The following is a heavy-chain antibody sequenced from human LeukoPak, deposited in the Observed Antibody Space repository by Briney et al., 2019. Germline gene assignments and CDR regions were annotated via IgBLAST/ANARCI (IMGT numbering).Heavy chain of an antibody. J-gene: IGHJ6*02. V-gene: IGHV3-48*01. CDR3: ARAAYDFWSGYFGSGRGYYYGMDV. CDR2: ISSSSSTI. CDR1: GFTFSSYS. D-gene: IGHD3-3*01. Sequence: GGSLRLSCAASGFTFSSYSMNWVRQAPGKGLEWVSYISSSSSTIYYADSVKGRFTISRDNAKNSLYLQMNSLRAEDTAVYYCARAAYDFWSGYFGSGRGYYYGMDVWGQGTTVTVSS.